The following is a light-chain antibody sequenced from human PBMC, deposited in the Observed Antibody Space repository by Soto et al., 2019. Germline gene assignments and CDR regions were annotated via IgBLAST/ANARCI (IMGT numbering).Light chain of an antibody. CDR3: KSYAGSNTYV. Sequence: QSVLTQPPSASGSPGQSVTISCTGTKNDIGVYYFVSWYQHHPGKAPRLIIYEVAQRPSGVPDRFSGSKSGNTASLTVSGLQAADEADYFCKSYAGSNTYVFGRGTKV. CDR1: KNDIGVYYF. J-gene: IGLJ1*01. V-gene: IGLV2-8*01. CDR2: EVA.